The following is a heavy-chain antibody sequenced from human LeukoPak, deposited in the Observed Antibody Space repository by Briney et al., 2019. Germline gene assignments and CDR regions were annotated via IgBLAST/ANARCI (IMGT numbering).Heavy chain of an antibody. CDR3: ARDIRYGDSDY. Sequence: GRSLRLSCAASGFSFSRYWMTWVRQAPGKGLEWVANVKEDGSEKNHVDSLKDRSTISRDNAKNSVFLQMNSLRAEDTAIYYCARDIRYGDSDYWGQGTLVTVSS. CDR1: GFSFSRYW. J-gene: IGHJ4*02. CDR2: VKEDGSEK. V-gene: IGHV3-7*05. D-gene: IGHD4-17*01.